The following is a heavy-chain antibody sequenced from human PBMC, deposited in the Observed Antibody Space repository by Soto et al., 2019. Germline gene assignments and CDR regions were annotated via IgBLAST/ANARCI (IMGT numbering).Heavy chain of an antibody. V-gene: IGHV1-18*01. CDR1: GYTFTRSG. Sequence: ASVKVSCKASGYTFTRSGISWVRQAPGQGLEWMGWISTYNGDTNYAQTFQGRVTMTTDTSTSTVHMEVRSLRSDDTAVYYCAREGVAPYYYYGMDVWGQGTPDTFSS. CDR2: ISTYNGDT. D-gene: IGHD2-21*01. CDR3: AREGVAPYYYYGMDV. J-gene: IGHJ6*02.